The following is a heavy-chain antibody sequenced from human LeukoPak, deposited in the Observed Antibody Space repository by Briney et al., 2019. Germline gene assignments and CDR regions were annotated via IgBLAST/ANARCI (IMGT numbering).Heavy chain of an antibody. V-gene: IGHV1-2*06. J-gene: IGHJ5*02. CDR3: ARQPQRYDFWSGYPGINWFDP. Sequence: ASVKVSCKTSGYTFTGYYMHWVRQAPGQGLEWMGRINPNSGGTNYAQKFQGRVTMTRDTSISTAYMELSRLRSDDTAVYYCARQPQRYDFWSGYPGINWFDPWGQGTLVTVSS. D-gene: IGHD3-3*01. CDR1: GYTFTGYY. CDR2: INPNSGGT.